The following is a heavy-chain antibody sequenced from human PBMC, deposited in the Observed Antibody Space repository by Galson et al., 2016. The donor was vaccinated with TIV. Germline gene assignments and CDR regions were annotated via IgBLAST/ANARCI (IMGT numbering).Heavy chain of an antibody. J-gene: IGHJ6*02. V-gene: IGHV3-33*01. Sequence: SLRLSCAASGYTFSSYGMHWVRQAPGKGLEWVAVIWYDGSIKYNEDSVEGRFTISRDKSKNTLYLAMSSLRAEDTAVYYCARIIVSYGMDVWGQGTTVTVSS. CDR3: ARIIVSYGMDV. D-gene: IGHD2/OR15-2a*01. CDR2: IWYDGSIK. CDR1: GYTFSSYG.